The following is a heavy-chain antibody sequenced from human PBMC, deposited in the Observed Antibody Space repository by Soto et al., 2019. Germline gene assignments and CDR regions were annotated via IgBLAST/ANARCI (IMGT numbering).Heavy chain of an antibody. CDR1: GFTFDDYA. V-gene: IGHV3-9*01. D-gene: IGHD3-10*01. CDR2: ISWNGASI. Sequence: EVQLVESGGGLVQPGRSLRLSCAASGFTFDDYAIHWVRQAPGRGLEWVAGISWNGASIGYADSVKGRFTISRDNAKNALQLQMNSLRREDTALYYCANLPLYGSGFDCWGKGTLVTSSS. CDR3: ANLPLYGSGFDC. J-gene: IGHJ4*02.